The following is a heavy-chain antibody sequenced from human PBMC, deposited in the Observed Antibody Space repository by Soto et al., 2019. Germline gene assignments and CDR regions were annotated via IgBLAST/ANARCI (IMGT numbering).Heavy chain of an antibody. D-gene: IGHD1-26*01. CDR3: SGAESPDTAYFSLY. CDR2: IIPLYGTV. J-gene: IGHJ4*02. CDR1: GGTFNSYG. Sequence: ASVKVSCKASGGTFNSYGISWVRQAPGQGLDWMGVIIPLYGTVNYAQKFQGRVPITADKSTSTAYMDLNSLRSDDSAVYYCSGAESPDTAYFSLYWGQGTPVTVSS. V-gene: IGHV1-69*06.